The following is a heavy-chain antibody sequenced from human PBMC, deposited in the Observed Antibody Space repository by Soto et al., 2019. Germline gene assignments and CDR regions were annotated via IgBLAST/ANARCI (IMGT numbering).Heavy chain of an antibody. D-gene: IGHD1-26*01. Sequence: PGGSLRLSCAASGFTFSSYAMSWVRQAPGKGLEWVSAISGSGGSTYYADSVKGRFTISRDNSKNTLYLQMNSLRAEDTAVYYCATSQLSGSSTFDIWGQGTMVTVSS. V-gene: IGHV3-23*01. CDR2: ISGSGGST. CDR1: GFTFSSYA. CDR3: ATSQLSGSSTFDI. J-gene: IGHJ3*02.